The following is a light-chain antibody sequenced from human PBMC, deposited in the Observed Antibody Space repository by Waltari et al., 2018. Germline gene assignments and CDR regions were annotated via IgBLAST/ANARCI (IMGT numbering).Light chain of an antibody. CDR2: DVN. CDR3: SLYTTNTRV. J-gene: IGLJ3*02. CDR1: SIDLRHVNC. Sequence: QSSLTQPASVSGSPGQSITISCRRTSIDLRHVNCVPWYQQYPGKAPKLIIYDVNNRPSGVSDRFSGSTSGNTASLTISGLQAEDEADYYCSLYTTNTRVFGGGTKLTVL. V-gene: IGLV2-14*03.